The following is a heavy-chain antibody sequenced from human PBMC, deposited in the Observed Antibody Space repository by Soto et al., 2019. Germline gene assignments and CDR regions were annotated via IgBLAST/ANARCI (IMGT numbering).Heavy chain of an antibody. D-gene: IGHD2-15*01. CDR2: ISSSSSYI. J-gene: IGHJ6*02. Sequence: GGSLRLSCAASGFTFSSYSMNWVRQAPGKGLEWVSSISSSSSYIYYADSVKGRFTISRDSAKNSLYLQMNSLRAEDTAVYYCARDLDGCSGGSCYGRYYYYGLDVWGQGTRVTVSS. CDR3: ARDLDGCSGGSCYGRYYYYGLDV. V-gene: IGHV3-21*01. CDR1: GFTFSSYS.